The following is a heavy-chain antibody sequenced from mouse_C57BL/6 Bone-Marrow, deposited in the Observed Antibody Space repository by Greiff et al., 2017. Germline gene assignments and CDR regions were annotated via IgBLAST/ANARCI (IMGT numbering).Heavy chain of an antibody. D-gene: IGHD4-1*01. CDR3: ARFWGAY. J-gene: IGHJ3*01. V-gene: IGHV1-26*01. CDR2: INPNNGGT. CDR1: GYTFTDYY. Sequence: EVQLQQSGPELVKPGASVKISCKASGYTFTDYYMNWVKQSHGKSLEWIGDINPNNGGTSYNQKFKGKATLTVDKSSSTAYMELRSLTSEDSAVYYCARFWGAYWGQGTLVTVSA.